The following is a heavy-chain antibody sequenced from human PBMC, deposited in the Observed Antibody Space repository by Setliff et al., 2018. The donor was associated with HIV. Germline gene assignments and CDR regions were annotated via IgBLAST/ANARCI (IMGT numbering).Heavy chain of an antibody. J-gene: IGHJ4*02. CDR1: GGSISNYY. CDR2: ISYTGST. D-gene: IGHD3-10*01. CDR3: AGGLHYGLGKFGY. Sequence: SETLSLTCTVSGGSISNYYWSWLRQPPGKGLEWIGYISYTGSTNYNPSLKSRVTISVDTSKNQFSLKLSSVTAADTAVYYCAGGLHYGLGKFGYWGQGTLVTVAS. V-gene: IGHV4-59*01.